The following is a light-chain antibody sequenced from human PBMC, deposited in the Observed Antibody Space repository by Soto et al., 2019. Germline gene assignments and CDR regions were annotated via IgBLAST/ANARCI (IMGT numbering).Light chain of an antibody. J-gene: IGKJ1*01. Sequence: DIQMTQSPSTLSASVGDRVTITCRASQSTSTWLAWYQQRPGKTPKLLISEASKLESGVPSRFSGSGSGTEFTLTISSLQPDDFATYDCQQYITYPYAFGQGTKVDIK. CDR3: QQYITYPYA. CDR2: EAS. V-gene: IGKV1-5*03. CDR1: QSTSTW.